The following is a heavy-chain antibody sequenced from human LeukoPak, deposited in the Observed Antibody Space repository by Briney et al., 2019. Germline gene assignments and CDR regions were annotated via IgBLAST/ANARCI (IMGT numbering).Heavy chain of an antibody. J-gene: IGHJ4*02. CDR2: IYSSGSS. CDR3: ARGSCSGGACYSGSEFDF. D-gene: IGHD2-15*01. CDR1: GASITRGGFY. Sequence: SETLSLTCTVSGASITRGGFYWSWIRQHPGKGLEWIGHIYSSGSSTYNPSLRTRLSMSLDPSKSQFSLTLNSLTVADTAVYYCARGSCSGGACYSGSEFDFWGQGTLVTVSS. V-gene: IGHV4-31*03.